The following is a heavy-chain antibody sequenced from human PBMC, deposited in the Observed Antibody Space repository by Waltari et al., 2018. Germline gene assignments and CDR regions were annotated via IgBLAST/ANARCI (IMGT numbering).Heavy chain of an antibody. CDR1: GYTFTNFG. CDR3: ARGGGPRTVVALTFDS. Sequence: QVQLVQSGPEVKKPGASVKVSCKASGYTFTNFGINWVRQAPGQGLEWVGWLSPYHGLADARPVLQGRVTLTTDTSTNTAYLEVKSVRSDDTAVYYCARGGGPRTVVALTFDSWGQGTLVTVSS. J-gene: IGHJ4*02. CDR2: LSPYHGLA. D-gene: IGHD2-15*01. V-gene: IGHV1-18*01.